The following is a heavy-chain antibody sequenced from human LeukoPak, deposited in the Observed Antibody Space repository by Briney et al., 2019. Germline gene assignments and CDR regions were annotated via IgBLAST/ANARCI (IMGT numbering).Heavy chain of an antibody. D-gene: IGHD4-17*01. J-gene: IGHJ4*02. V-gene: IGHV4-34*01. CDR2: INHGGST. CDR3: ARGRGNEYGDYDY. CDR1: GGSFSGYY. Sequence: SETLSLTCAVYGGSFSGYYWSWIRQPPGKGLEWIGEINHGGSTSYNSSLKSRVTISVDTSKNQFSLNLNSVTAADTAVYYCARGRGNEYGDYDYWGQGTLVTVSS.